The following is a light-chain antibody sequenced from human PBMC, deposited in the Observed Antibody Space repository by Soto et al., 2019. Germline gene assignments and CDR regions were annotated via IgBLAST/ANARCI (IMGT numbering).Light chain of an antibody. J-gene: IGLJ1*01. Sequence: QSALTQPASVSGSPGQSITISCTGTSSDVGGYHYVSWYQQHPGKAPKLMIYEVSNRPSGVSNRFSGSKSGYTASLTISGLQAEDEADYYCNSHTSSGFRVFGTGTKLTVL. CDR1: SSDVGGYHY. CDR2: EVS. CDR3: NSHTSSGFRV. V-gene: IGLV2-14*01.